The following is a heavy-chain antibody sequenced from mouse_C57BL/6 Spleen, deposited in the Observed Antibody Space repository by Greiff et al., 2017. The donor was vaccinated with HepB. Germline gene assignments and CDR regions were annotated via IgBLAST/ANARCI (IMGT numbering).Heavy chain of an antibody. CDR1: GFTFSDYG. V-gene: IGHV5-17*01. CDR3: ARYYYYDYYAMDY. Sequence: EVQLVESGGGLVKPGGSLKLSCAASGFTFSDYGMHWVRQAPEKGLEWVAYISSGSSTIYYADTVKGRFTISRDNAKNTLFLQMTSLRSEDTAMYYCARYYYYDYYAMDYWGQGTSVTVSS. J-gene: IGHJ4*01. CDR2: ISSGSSTI. D-gene: IGHD2-1*01.